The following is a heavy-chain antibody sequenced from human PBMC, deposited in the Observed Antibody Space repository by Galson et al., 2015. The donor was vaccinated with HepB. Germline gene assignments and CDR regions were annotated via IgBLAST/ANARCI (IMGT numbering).Heavy chain of an antibody. Sequence: SLRLSCAASGVTFSSYGMHWVRQAPGKGLGGVAVIWYDGSNKYYADAVKGRFTISRDNSKNTLYLQMNSLRAEDTAVYYCARDYCSGGSCYLTDYWGQGTLVPVSS. CDR3: ARDYCSGGSCYLTDY. J-gene: IGHJ4*02. CDR1: GVTFSSYG. D-gene: IGHD2-15*01. CDR2: IWYDGSNK. V-gene: IGHV3-33*01.